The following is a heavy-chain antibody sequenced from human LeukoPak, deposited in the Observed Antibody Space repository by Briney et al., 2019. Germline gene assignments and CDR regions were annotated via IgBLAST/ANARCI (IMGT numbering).Heavy chain of an antibody. CDR1: GGSIRSSSYY. J-gene: IGHJ4*02. CDR3: AREGDCSGNACYSSPLDR. CDR2: VFASGRT. Sequence: SETLSLTCTVSGGSIRSSSYYWGWIRQPPGKGLAWIGSVFASGRTYYNPSLKSRVTISVDTSKNQFSLKLSSVTAADMAVYYCAREGDCSGNACYSSPLDRWGQGTLVTVSS. D-gene: IGHD2-15*01. V-gene: IGHV4-39*07.